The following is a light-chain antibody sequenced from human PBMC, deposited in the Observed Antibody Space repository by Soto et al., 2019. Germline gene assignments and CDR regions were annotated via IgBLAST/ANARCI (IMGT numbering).Light chain of an antibody. CDR2: AAS. J-gene: IGKJ3*01. CDR3: QQSYCTPGT. V-gene: IGKV1-39*01. CDR1: QSISSY. Sequence: DIQMTQSPSSLSASVGDRVTITCRASQSISSYLNWYQQKPGKAPKRLIYAASSLQSGVPSRFSGSGSGTDFTLNISSLQPEDFATYYCQQSYCTPGTFGPGTQVDIK.